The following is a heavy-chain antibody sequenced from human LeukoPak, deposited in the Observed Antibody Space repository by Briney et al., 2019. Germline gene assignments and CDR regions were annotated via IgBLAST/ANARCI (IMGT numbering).Heavy chain of an antibody. CDR1: GFTFSSHA. Sequence: GGSLRLSCAASGFTFSSHAMSWVRQAPGKGVEWVSGISGSGGSTYYADSVKGRFTISRDNSKNTLYLQMNSLRAEDTAVYCCAKEGSGWHYFDNWGQGTLVTVSS. V-gene: IGHV3-23*01. J-gene: IGHJ4*02. D-gene: IGHD6-19*01. CDR3: AKEGSGWHYFDN. CDR2: ISGSGGST.